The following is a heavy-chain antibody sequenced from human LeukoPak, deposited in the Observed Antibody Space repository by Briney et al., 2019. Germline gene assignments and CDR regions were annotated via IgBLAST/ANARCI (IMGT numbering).Heavy chain of an antibody. J-gene: IGHJ4*02. CDR1: GFTFSNYN. CDR3: ARSAVAGTYFDY. D-gene: IGHD6-19*01. Sequence: GGSLRLSCAASGFTFSNYNMNWVRQAPGKGLEWVSSVKDRFTISRDNAKNSLYLQVNSLRVEDTAVYFCARSAVAGTYFDYWGQGTLVTVSS. V-gene: IGHV3-69-1*02.